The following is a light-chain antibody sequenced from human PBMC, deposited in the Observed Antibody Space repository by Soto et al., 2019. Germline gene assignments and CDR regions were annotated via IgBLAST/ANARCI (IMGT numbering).Light chain of an antibody. V-gene: IGLV4-69*01. Sequence: QPVLTQSPSASASLGASVKLTCTLSSGHNMYAIAWHQQQPEKGPRYLMKLDSDGSHTKGDGIPDRFSGSSSGSERYLTISSLQSDDEADYYCQTWGTGIVVFGGGTKLTVL. CDR1: SGHNMYA. CDR3: QTWGTGIVV. CDR2: LDSDGSH. J-gene: IGLJ2*01.